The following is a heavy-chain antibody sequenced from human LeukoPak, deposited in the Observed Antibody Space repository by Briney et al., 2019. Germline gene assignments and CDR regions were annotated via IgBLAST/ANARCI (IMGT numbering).Heavy chain of an antibody. D-gene: IGHD5-18*01. V-gene: IGHV3-49*04. CDR2: IRSKAYGGTT. CDR3: TRDYGYTAPFDY. J-gene: IGHJ4*02. Sequence: GGSLRLSCTASGFTFGDYAMTGVRQAPGKGLEWVGFIRSKAYGGTTEYAASVKGRFTISRDDSKSIAYLQMNSLKTEDTAVYYCTRDYGYTAPFDYWGQGTLVTVSS. CDR1: GFTFGDYA.